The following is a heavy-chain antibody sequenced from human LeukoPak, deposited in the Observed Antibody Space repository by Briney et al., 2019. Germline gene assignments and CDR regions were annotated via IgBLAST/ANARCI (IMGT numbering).Heavy chain of an antibody. CDR3: ARVSSGWYALDY. V-gene: IGHV3-33*01. D-gene: IGHD6-19*01. CDR1: GFTFSSYG. J-gene: IGHJ4*02. CDR2: IWYDGSNK. Sequence: QPGGSLRLSCAASGFTFSSYGMPWVRQAPGKGLEWVAVIWYDGSNKYYADSVKGRFSISRDNSKNTLYLQMNSLRAEDTAVYYCARVSSGWYALDYWGQGTLVTVSS.